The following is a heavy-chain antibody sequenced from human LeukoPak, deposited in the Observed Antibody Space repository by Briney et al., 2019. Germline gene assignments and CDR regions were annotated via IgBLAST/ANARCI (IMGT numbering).Heavy chain of an antibody. V-gene: IGHV4-61*02. J-gene: IGHJ4*02. CDR3: ARAIDYGESYFDY. CDR2: IYNSGSA. D-gene: IGHD4-17*01. Sequence: SETLSLTCTVSGDSINSGSYYWSWIRQPAGKGLEWIGRIYNSGSANYNPSLKSRVTISVGTSKNQFSLRLSSVTAADTAVYYCARAIDYGESYFDYWGQGTLVTVSS. CDR1: GDSINSGSYY.